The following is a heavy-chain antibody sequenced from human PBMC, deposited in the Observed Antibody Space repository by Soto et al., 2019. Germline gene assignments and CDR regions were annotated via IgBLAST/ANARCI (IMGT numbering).Heavy chain of an antibody. CDR3: AILAGQLWSHSWWDV. D-gene: IGHD5-18*01. V-gene: IGHV5-51*01. CDR2: IYPGDSDT. J-gene: IGHJ6*02. CDR1: GYIFTNYW. Sequence: PGESLKISCKGSGYIFTNYWIGWVRQMPGKGLEWMGIIYPGDSDTRYSPSFQGQVTISADKSISSAYMQWSSLKASDTAMYYCAILAGQLWSHSWWDVWGQGTTVTVAS.